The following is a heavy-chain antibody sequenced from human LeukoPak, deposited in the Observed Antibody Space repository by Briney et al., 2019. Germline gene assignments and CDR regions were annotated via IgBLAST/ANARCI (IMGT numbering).Heavy chain of an antibody. CDR1: GGSFSGYY. CDR2: IHYSGSA. D-gene: IGHD2-2*01. J-gene: IGHJ4*02. V-gene: IGHV4-30-4*01. Sequence: SETLSLTCAVYGGSFSGYYWSWIWQPPGKGLEWIGYIHYSGSAYYNPSLKSRVTISVDTSKNQFSLKLSSVTAADTAVYYCARVRVIPTAVFDYWGRGTLVTVSS. CDR3: ARVRVIPTAVFDY.